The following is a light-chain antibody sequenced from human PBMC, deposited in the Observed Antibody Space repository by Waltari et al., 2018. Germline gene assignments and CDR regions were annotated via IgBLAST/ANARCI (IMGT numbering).Light chain of an antibody. J-gene: IGLJ3*02. CDR2: DVS. CDR1: SSDIGGYNS. V-gene: IGLV2-14*03. Sequence: QSARTQPASVSGSPGQSITISCTGTSSDIGGYNSVSWYQEHPGRAPKLMIFDVSDRPSGVSNRFSGSKSGNTASLTISGLQADDEADYYCSSYTSSGTPWVFGGGTKLTVL. CDR3: SSYTSSGTPWV.